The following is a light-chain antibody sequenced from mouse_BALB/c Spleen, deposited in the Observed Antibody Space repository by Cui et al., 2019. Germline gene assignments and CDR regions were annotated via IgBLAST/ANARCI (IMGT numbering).Light chain of an antibody. CDR3: ALWYSNHWV. Sequence: QAVVTPESALTTSPGQTVTITCRSSTRAVTTSNYANWVQEKPDHLFTGLIGGTNNRAPGVPARFSGSLIGDKAALTITGAQTEDEAIYFCALWYSNHWVFGGGTKLTVL. V-gene: IGLV1*01. J-gene: IGLJ1*01. CDR1: TRAVTTSNY. CDR2: GTN.